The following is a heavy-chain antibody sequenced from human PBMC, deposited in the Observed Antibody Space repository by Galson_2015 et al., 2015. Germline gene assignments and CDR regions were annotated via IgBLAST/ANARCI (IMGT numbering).Heavy chain of an antibody. D-gene: IGHD3-3*01. Sequence: SLRLSCAASEFTVSSKSMTWVRQAPGKGLEWLAVIFGGGTTYYTDSVKGRFTISRDRSNNKLYLQMNSLRAEDTAVYYCTTVGFWSGQNAGYMDVWGKGTTVTVSS. CDR2: IFGGGTT. V-gene: IGHV3-53*01. CDR3: TTVGFWSGQNAGYMDV. J-gene: IGHJ6*03. CDR1: EFTVSSKS.